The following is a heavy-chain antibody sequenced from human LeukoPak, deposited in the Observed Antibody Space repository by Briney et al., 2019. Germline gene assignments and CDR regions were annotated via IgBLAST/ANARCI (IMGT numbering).Heavy chain of an antibody. V-gene: IGHV5-51*01. CDR2: IYPGDSDT. CDR1: GYSFTSYW. CDR3: ARLEQQLVPYYFDY. D-gene: IGHD6-13*01. J-gene: IGHJ4*02. Sequence: KVSCKGSGYSFTSYWIGWVRQMPGKGLEWMGIIYPGDSDTRYSPSFQGQVTISADKSISTAYLQWSSLKASDTAMYYCARLEQQLVPYYFDYWGQGTLVTVSS.